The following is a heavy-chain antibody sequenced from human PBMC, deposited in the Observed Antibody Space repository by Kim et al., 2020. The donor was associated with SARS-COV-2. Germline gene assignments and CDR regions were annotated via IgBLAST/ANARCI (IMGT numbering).Heavy chain of an antibody. D-gene: IGHD5-12*01. V-gene: IGHV4-4*02. Sequence: SETLSLTCAVSGGSLSSSNWWSWVRQPPGKGLEWIVEIYHSGSTNYNPSLKSRVTISVEKSKNQFSLKLSSVTAADTAVYYCARRGYSCYRGTGGAFDIWGQGTMVTVSS. CDR2: IYHSGST. CDR3: ARRGYSCYRGTGGAFDI. J-gene: IGHJ3*02. CDR1: GGSLSSSNW.